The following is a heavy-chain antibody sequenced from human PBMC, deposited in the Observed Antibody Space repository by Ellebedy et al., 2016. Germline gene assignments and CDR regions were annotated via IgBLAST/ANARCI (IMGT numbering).Heavy chain of an antibody. CDR1: DGSISAYY. V-gene: IGHV4-59*01. CDR3: ARGLYFDSSGYHFWFDP. Sequence: GSLRLXXTVSDGSISAYYWSWIRQPPGRELEWIGYVYYSGSTKFNPSLKSRVTMSVDTSKSQFSLKLTSATAADTAVYYCARGLYFDSSGYHFWFDPWGRGTLVTVSS. J-gene: IGHJ5*02. CDR2: VYYSGST. D-gene: IGHD3-22*01.